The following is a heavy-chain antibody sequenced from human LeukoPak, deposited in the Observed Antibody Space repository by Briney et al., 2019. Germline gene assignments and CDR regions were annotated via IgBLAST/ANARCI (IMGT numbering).Heavy chain of an antibody. V-gene: IGHV3-23*01. CDR3: AKAESGYCSGGSCFDS. D-gene: IGHD2-15*01. CDR1: GFTFSSYA. Sequence: GGSLRLSCAASGFTFSSYAMSWVRQAPGKGLEWVSAISGSGGSTYYADSVKGRFTISRDNSKNTLYLQMNSLRAEDTAVYYCAKAESGYCSGGSCFDSWGQGTLVTVSS. CDR2: ISGSGGST. J-gene: IGHJ4*02.